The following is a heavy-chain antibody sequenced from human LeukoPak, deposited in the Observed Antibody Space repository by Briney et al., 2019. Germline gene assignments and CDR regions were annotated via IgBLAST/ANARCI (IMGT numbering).Heavy chain of an antibody. Sequence: SETLSLTCTVSGGSISIGGYYWSWIRQHPGKGLEWNGYIYYSGSTYYNPSLKSRVTISVDTSKNQFSLKLSSVTAADTAVYYCARSLRGAKYSLSYPWGQGTLVTVSS. CDR1: GGSISIGGYY. CDR2: IYYSGST. J-gene: IGHJ5*02. CDR3: ARSLRGAKYSLSYP. D-gene: IGHD2-21*01. V-gene: IGHV4-31*03.